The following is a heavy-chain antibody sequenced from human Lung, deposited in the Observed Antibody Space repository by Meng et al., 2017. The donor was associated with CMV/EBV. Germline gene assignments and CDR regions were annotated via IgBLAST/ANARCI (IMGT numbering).Heavy chain of an antibody. D-gene: IGHD5-12*01. CDR3: AKDIQGGDSGYYFDN. CDR2: ISGSGDTT. V-gene: IGHV3-48*03. J-gene: IGHJ4*02. Sequence: GGSLRLXCAASGFRFSSYEINWVRQTPGKGLEWVSYISGSGDTTNYADSVKGRFTISRDNAKNPLYLQMNSLRAEDAALYYCAKDIQGGDSGYYFDNWAQGTXVTVSS. CDR1: GFRFSSYE.